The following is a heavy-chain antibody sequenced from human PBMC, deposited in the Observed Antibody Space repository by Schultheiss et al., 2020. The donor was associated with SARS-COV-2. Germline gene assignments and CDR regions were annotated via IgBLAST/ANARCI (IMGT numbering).Heavy chain of an antibody. V-gene: IGHV3-30*03. J-gene: IGHJ4*02. CDR2: ISYDGSNK. D-gene: IGHD5-24*01. Sequence: GESLKISCAASGFTFSSYGMHWVRQAPSKGLEWVAVISYDGSNKYYADSVKGRFTISRDNAKNSLYLQMNSLRDEDTAVYYCARAVREMAKTGPTDYWGQGTLVTVSS. CDR1: GFTFSSYG. CDR3: ARAVREMAKTGPTDY.